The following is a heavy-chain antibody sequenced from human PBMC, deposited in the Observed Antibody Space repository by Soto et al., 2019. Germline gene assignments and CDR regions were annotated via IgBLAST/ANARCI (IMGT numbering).Heavy chain of an antibody. CDR2: IVSDGSAI. D-gene: IGHD3-3*02. CDR3: ARDDAFDNENGFDM. CDR1: GFPFSFYG. V-gene: IGHV3-33*01. Sequence: PRLSCEVSGFPFSFYGFHWVRQSPGKGLEWLGVIVSDGSAIYHADSLEGRFFTSRDNSKDILYLQMNSLRVEDTAVYYCARDDAFDNENGFDMWGQGTMVTVSS. J-gene: IGHJ3*02.